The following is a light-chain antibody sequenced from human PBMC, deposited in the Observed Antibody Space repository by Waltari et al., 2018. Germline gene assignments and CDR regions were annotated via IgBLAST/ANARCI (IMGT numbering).Light chain of an antibody. V-gene: IGLV2-23*01. CDR3: CSYVRDITWV. J-gene: IGLJ3*02. Sequence: QSALTQPASVSGSPGQSITIPCTGTTSDVGSYNLASWYQHHPGKAPKLMIYEGPQRPSGVSDRFSGSKSGDTASLTISGLQAEDEADYYCCSYVRDITWVFGGGTKLTVL. CDR1: TSDVGSYNL. CDR2: EGP.